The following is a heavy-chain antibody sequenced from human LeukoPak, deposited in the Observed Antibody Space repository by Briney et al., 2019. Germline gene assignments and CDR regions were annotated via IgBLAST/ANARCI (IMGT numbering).Heavy chain of an antibody. CDR3: AGSGYYYDGSGLDY. D-gene: IGHD3-22*01. CDR1: GGSISSYY. CDR2: IYYSGST. J-gene: IGHJ4*02. Sequence: SETLSLTCTVSGGSISSYYWSWIRQPPGKGLEWIGYIYYSGSTNYNPSLKSRVTISVDTSKNQFSLKLSSVTAADTAVYYRAGSGYYYDGSGLDYWGQGTLVTVSS. V-gene: IGHV4-59*01.